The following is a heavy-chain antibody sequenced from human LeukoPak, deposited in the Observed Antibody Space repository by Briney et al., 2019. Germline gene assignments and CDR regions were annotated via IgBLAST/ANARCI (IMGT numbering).Heavy chain of an antibody. D-gene: IGHD6-19*01. J-gene: IGHJ6*02. CDR3: ARDGEGTGWRYYGLDV. CDR1: GFTFSRYG. CDR2: IVGGGATT. Sequence: GGSLRLSCAASGFTFSRYGMSWVRQAPGKGLEWVSIIVGGGATTYCAGSVKGRFTVSRDDSRSTMYLQMNSLTADDTAVYYCARDGEGTGWRYYGLDVWGQGTTVTVSS. V-gene: IGHV3-23*01.